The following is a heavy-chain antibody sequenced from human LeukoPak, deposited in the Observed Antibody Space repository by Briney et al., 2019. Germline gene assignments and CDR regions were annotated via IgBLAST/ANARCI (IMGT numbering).Heavy chain of an antibody. V-gene: IGHV3-48*03. J-gene: IGHJ4*02. Sequence: PGGSLRLSCAASGFTFSSYEMNWVRQAPGKGLEWVSYISSSGSTIYYADSVKGRFTISRDNAKNSLYLQMNSLRAEDTAVYYCARDGRGWFGELNAYWGQGTLVTVSS. CDR3: ARDGRGWFGELNAY. D-gene: IGHD3-10*01. CDR2: ISSSGSTI. CDR1: GFTFSSYE.